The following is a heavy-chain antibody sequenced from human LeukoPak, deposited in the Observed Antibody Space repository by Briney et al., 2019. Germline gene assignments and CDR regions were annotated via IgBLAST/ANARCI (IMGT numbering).Heavy chain of an antibody. D-gene: IGHD3-9*01. J-gene: IGHJ5*02. CDR2: FDPEDGET. CDR1: GYTLTELS. V-gene: IGHV1-24*01. CDR3: ARGRYFDWLLSDWFDP. Sequence: ASVKVSCKVSGYTLTELSIHWVRPAPGKGLEWMGGFDPEDGETIYAQKFQGRVTMTEDTSTDTAYMELSSLRSEDTAVYYCARGRYFDWLLSDWFDPWGQGTLVTVSS.